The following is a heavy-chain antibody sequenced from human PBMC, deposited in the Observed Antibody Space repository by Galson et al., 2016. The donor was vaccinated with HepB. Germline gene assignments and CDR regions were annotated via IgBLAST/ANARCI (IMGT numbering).Heavy chain of an antibody. Sequence: SETLSLTCIVSCGSVTNHQYCWGWVRQAPGKGLEWIASFCYTGITYYNPSLRSRLTMDVDTSKFQLSLHLRSVAAADTAVYYCVDYCGGGACPDYWGQGTLVTVSS. CDR3: VDYCGGGACPDY. CDR1: CGSVTNHQYC. V-gene: IGHV4-39*01. CDR2: FCYTGIT. J-gene: IGHJ4*02. D-gene: IGHD2-21*01.